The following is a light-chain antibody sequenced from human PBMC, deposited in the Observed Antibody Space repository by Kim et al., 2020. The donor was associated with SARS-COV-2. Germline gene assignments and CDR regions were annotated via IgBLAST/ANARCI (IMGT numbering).Light chain of an antibody. J-gene: IGKJ4*01. CDR1: QSVSSY. CDR2: DAS. CDR3: QQRSNWPLT. V-gene: IGKV3-11*01. Sequence: EIVLTQSPATLSLSPGERATLSCWASQSVSSYLAWYQQKPGQAPRLLIYDASNRATVIPARFSGSGSGTDFTLTISSLEPEDFAVYYCQQRSNWPLTFGGGTKVDIK.